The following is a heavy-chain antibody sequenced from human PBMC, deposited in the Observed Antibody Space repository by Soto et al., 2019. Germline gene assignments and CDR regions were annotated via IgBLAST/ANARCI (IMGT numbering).Heavy chain of an antibody. CDR1: GFTFSSYG. J-gene: IGHJ6*02. V-gene: IGHV3-33*01. D-gene: IGHD3-10*01. CDR2: IWYDGSNK. Sequence: GGSLRLSCAASGFTFSSYGMHWVRQAPGKGLEWVAVIWYDGSNKYYADSVKGRFTISRDNSKDTLYLQMNSLRAEDTAVYYCARDTGLLESSYYYYGMDVWGQGTTVTSP. CDR3: ARDTGLLESSYYYYGMDV.